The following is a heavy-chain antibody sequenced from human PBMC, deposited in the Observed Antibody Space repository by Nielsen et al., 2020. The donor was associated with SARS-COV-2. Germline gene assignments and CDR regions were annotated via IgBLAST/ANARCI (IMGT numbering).Heavy chain of an antibody. CDR3: AGTLTIFGVAPTLDY. Sequence: SETLSLTCTVSGDSVSSYYWSWIRQPPGKGLEWIGYIYFTGRNKYSPSLKSRVTISLDTSKKQFSLRLSSLTAADTAVYYCAGTLTIFGVAPTLDYWGQGTLVTVSS. V-gene: IGHV4-59*02. D-gene: IGHD3-3*01. CDR1: GDSVSSYY. CDR2: IYFTGRN. J-gene: IGHJ4*02.